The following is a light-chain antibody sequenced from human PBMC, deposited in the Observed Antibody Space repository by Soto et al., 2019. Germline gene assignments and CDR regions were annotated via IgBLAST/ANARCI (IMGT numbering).Light chain of an antibody. CDR2: DVT. V-gene: IGLV2-14*03. CDR1: SSDVGGYNH. CDR3: SSYTISNTLVV. J-gene: IGLJ2*01. Sequence: QSVLTQPASVSGSPGQSITISCTGTSSDVGGYNHVSWYQQPPGKAPKLMIYDVTNRPSGVSNRFSGSKSGNTASLTISGIQAADEADYYCSSYTISNTLVVFGGGTKLTVL.